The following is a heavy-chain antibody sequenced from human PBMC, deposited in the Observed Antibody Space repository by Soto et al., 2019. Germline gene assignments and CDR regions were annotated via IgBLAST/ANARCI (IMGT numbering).Heavy chain of an antibody. D-gene: IGHD2-15*01. CDR1: GFTFGSHA. J-gene: IGHJ6*02. Sequence: EVQLLESGGGLVQPGGSLRLSCAASGFTFGSHAMSWVRQAPGKGLEWVSFISGSGGSTYYADSVKGRFTISRDNSKKTLYLQMSSLSGEDTAVYYCGKGSAATNYFYYSTDVWGQGTTVTVSS. CDR2: ISGSGGST. V-gene: IGHV3-23*01. CDR3: GKGSAATNYFYYSTDV.